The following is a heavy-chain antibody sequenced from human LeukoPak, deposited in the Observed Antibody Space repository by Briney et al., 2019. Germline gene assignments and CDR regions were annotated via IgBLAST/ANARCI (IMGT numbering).Heavy chain of an antibody. J-gene: IGHJ6*03. CDR2: IYYSGST. CDR1: GGSISSSSYY. D-gene: IGHD3-10*01. CDR3: ARDYNRYYGSGSFFPLPGYYYYYMDV. V-gene: IGHV4-39*02. Sequence: PSETLSLTCTVSGGSISSSSYYWGWIRQPPGKGLEWIGSIYYSGSTYYNPSLKSRVTISVDTSKNQFSLKLSSVTAADTAVYYCARDYNRYYGSGSFFPLPGYYYYYMDVWGKGTTVTVSS.